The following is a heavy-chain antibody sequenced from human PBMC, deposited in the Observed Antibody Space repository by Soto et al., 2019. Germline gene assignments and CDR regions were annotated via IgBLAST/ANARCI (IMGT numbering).Heavy chain of an antibody. J-gene: IGHJ4*02. V-gene: IGHV1-69*01. CDR2: IIPIFGTA. CDR1: GGIFTRYD. Sequence: QVQLVQSGAEVKKPGSSVKVSCKASGGIFTRYDIRWVRQAPGQGLEWMGAIIPIFGTANYAQKFQGRVTITADASTSTAYMELSSLRSEDTAIYYCARGGDGYNYYFVYWGQGTLVTVSS. D-gene: IGHD5-12*01. CDR3: ARGGDGYNYYFVY.